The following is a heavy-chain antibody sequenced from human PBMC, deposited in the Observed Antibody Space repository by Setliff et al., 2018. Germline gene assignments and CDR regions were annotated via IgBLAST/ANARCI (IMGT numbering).Heavy chain of an antibody. CDR2: IKQDGSEK. CDR3: AYTTVTIDF. V-gene: IGHV3-7*01. D-gene: IGHD4-17*01. CDR1: GFTFSTYW. Sequence: GGSLRLSCAASGFTFSTYWMSWVRQAPGKGLEWVANIKQDGSEKYYVDSVKGLFSISRDNAKNSLFLQMNILEVEDTAVYYWAYTTVTIDFWGQGTLVTVSS. J-gene: IGHJ4*02.